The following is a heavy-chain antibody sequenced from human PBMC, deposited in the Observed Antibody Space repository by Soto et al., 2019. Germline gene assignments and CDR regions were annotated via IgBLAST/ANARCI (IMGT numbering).Heavy chain of an antibody. D-gene: IGHD2-15*01. V-gene: IGHV4-31*03. CDR3: SRGILV. CDR1: GGSMNSGGYC. Sequence: QVQLQESGPGLVKPSQTLSLTCTVSGGSMNSGGYCWSWIRQHPGEGLEWIGCISYGGTTSYNPSLKRRVIISVDTSKNLFSLKLTSVTAADMAVYYCSRGILVWGEGTLITVSS. CDR2: ISYGGTT. J-gene: IGHJ4*02.